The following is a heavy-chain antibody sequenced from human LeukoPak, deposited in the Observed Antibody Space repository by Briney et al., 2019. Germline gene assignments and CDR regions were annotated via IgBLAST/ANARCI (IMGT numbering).Heavy chain of an antibody. CDR2: IGASDGGT. CDR3: AKDPYDILTGYYNKPHFDY. V-gene: IGHV3-23*01. Sequence: GGSLRLSCAASGFAFTSYAMIWVRQAPGKGLEWVSTIGASDGGTYYAESVKGRFTISRDNSKNSLYLQMDSLRAEDTAVYYCAKDPYDILTGYYNKPHFDYRGQGTLVTVSS. CDR1: GFAFTSYA. D-gene: IGHD3-9*01. J-gene: IGHJ4*02.